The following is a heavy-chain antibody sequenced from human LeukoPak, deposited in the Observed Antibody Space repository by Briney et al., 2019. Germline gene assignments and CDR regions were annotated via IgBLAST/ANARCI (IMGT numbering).Heavy chain of an antibody. CDR1: GGSFSGYY. D-gene: IGHD2-15*01. CDR3: ARSYSYYYYYMDV. Sequence: PSETLSLTCAVYGGSFSGYYWSWIRQPPGKGLEWIGYIYYSGSTNYNPSLKSRVTISVDTSKNQFSLKLSSVTAADTAVYYCARSYSYYYYYMDVWGKGTTVTISS. V-gene: IGHV4-59*01. J-gene: IGHJ6*03. CDR2: IYYSGST.